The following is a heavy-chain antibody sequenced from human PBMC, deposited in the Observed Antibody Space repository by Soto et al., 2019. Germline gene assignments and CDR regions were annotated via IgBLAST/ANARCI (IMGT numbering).Heavy chain of an antibody. Sequence: PSETLSLTCAVYGGSFSGYYWSWIRQPPGKGLEWIGEINHSGSTNYNPSLKSRVTISVDTSKNQFSLKLSSVTAADAAVYYCARGSCSGGSCHDYYYYYMDVWGKGTTVTVSS. CDR1: GGSFSGYY. V-gene: IGHV4-34*01. CDR2: INHSGST. J-gene: IGHJ6*03. D-gene: IGHD2-15*01. CDR3: ARGSCSGGSCHDYYYYYMDV.